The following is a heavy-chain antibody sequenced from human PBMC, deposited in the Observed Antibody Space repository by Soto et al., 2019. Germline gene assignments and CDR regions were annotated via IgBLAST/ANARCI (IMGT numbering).Heavy chain of an antibody. D-gene: IGHD3-10*01. CDR2: ISAYNGNT. CDR1: GYTFTSYG. CDR3: AREGYYSGSGSYSPPRYYGMDV. V-gene: IGHV1-18*01. Sequence: ASVKVSCKASGYTFTSYGISWVRQAPGQGLEWMGWISAYNGNTNYEKKFQGRVTMTTDTSTRTAYMELKSLRPDDTAVYYCAREGYYSGSGSYSPPRYYGMDVWGQGTTVTVSS. J-gene: IGHJ6*02.